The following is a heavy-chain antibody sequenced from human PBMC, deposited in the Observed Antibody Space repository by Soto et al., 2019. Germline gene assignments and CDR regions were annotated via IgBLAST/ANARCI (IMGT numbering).Heavy chain of an antibody. CDR2: IYYSGST. Sequence: SETLSLTCTVSGGSISSYYWSWIRQPPGKGLEWIGYIYYSGSTNYNPSLKSRVTISVDTSKNQFSLKLSSVTAADTAVYYCAKGEPYYYDSRGGNWFDPWGQGTLVTVSS. V-gene: IGHV4-59*01. CDR3: AKGEPYYYDSRGGNWFDP. CDR1: GGSISSYY. D-gene: IGHD3-22*01. J-gene: IGHJ5*02.